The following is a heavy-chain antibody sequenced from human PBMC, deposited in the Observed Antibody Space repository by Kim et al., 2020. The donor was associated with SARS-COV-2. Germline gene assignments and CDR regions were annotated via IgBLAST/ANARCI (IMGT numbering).Heavy chain of an antibody. CDR3: ARATVVTRFNYYYYYGMDV. CDR1: GYTFTSYD. Sequence: ASVKVSCKASGYTFTSYDINWVRQATGQGLEWMGWMNPNSGNTGYAQKFQGRVTMTRNTYISTAYMELSSLRSEDTAVYYCARATVVTRFNYYYYYGMDVWGQGATVTVSS. CDR2: MNPNSGNT. V-gene: IGHV1-8*01. J-gene: IGHJ6*02. D-gene: IGHD4-17*01.